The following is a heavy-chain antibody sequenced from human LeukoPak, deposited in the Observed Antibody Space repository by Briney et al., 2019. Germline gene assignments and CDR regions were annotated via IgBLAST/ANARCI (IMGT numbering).Heavy chain of an antibody. Sequence: SGGSLRLSCAASRFTFSSYAMHWVRQAPGKGLEWVAVISYDGSNKYYADSVKGRFTISRDNSKNTLNVQMNSLRADDTAVYYCARGAGYNYPYYFDYWGQGTLVTVSS. CDR1: RFTFSSYA. V-gene: IGHV3-30-3*01. CDR3: ARGAGYNYPYYFDY. J-gene: IGHJ4*02. CDR2: ISYDGSNK. D-gene: IGHD5-24*01.